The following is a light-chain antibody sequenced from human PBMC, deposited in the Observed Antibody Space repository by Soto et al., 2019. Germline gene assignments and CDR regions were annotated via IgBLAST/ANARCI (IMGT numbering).Light chain of an antibody. Sequence: QCALTQPASVSGSPGQSITISCTGTSSDVGGYNYVSWYQQHPGKAPKLMIYEVSNRPSGDSDRFSGSKSGNTASLTISGLQAEDEADYYCSSYTSSSTPYVFGSGTKVTVL. V-gene: IGLV2-14*03. CDR1: SSDVGGYNY. J-gene: IGLJ1*01. CDR2: EVS. CDR3: SSYTSSSTPYV.